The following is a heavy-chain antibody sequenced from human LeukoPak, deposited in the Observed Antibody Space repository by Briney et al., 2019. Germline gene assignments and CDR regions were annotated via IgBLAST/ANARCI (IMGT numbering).Heavy chain of an antibody. V-gene: IGHV3-11*04. CDR3: ARSEGDYYDSSGYYYPSYYFDY. CDR2: ISSSGSTI. D-gene: IGHD3-22*01. J-gene: IGHJ4*02. CDR1: GFTFSDYY. Sequence: GGSLRLSCAASGFTFSDYYMSWIRQAPGKGLEWVSYISSSGSTIYYADSVKGRFNISRDNAKNSLYLQMNRLRAEDTAVYYCARSEGDYYDSSGYYYPSYYFDYWGQGTLVTVSS.